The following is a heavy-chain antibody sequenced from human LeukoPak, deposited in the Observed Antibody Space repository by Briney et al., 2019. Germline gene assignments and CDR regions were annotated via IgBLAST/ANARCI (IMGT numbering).Heavy chain of an antibody. CDR2: ISYDGSNK. J-gene: IGHJ4*02. V-gene: IGHV3-30*01. Sequence: GRSLRLSCAASGFTFSSYAMHWVRQAPGKGLEWVAVISYDGSNKYYADSVKGRFTISRDNSKNTLYLQMNSLRAEDTAVYYCARGTEHSPGYFGYWGQGTLVTVSS. D-gene: IGHD3/OR15-3a*01. CDR3: ARGTEHSPGYFGY. CDR1: GFTFSSYA.